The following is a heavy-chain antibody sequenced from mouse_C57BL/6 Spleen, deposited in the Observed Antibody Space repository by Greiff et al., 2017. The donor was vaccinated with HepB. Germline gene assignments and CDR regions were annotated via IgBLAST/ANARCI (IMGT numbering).Heavy chain of an antibody. CDR3: ARKGLDYDGGMDY. CDR1: GFSLSSYG. V-gene: IGHV2-2*01. D-gene: IGHD2-4*01. Sequence: QVHVKQSGPGLVQPSQSLSITCTVSGFSLSSYGVHWVRQSPGKGLEWLGVIWSGGSTDYNAAFISRLSISKDNSKSQVFFKMNSLQADDTAIYYCARKGLDYDGGMDYWGQGTSVTVSS. J-gene: IGHJ4*01. CDR2: IWSGGST.